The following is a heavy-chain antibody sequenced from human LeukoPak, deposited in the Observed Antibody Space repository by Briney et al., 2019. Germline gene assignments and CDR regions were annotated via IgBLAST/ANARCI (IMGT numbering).Heavy chain of an antibody. CDR1: GYTFTSCG. CDR2: ISAYNGNT. J-gene: IGHJ4*02. V-gene: IGHV1-18*01. D-gene: IGHD2-8*01. CDR3: ARVVNGRSPMVYAPIDY. Sequence: ASVKVSCKASGYTFTSCGISWVRQAPGQGLEWMGWISAYNGNTNYAQKLQGRVTMTTDTSTSTAYMELRSLRSDDTAVYYCARVVNGRSPMVYAPIDYWGQGTLVTVSS.